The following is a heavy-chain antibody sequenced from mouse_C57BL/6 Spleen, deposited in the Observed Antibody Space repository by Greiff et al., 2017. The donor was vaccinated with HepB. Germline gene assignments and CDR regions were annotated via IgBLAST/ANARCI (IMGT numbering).Heavy chain of an antibody. V-gene: IGHV5-9-1*02. Sequence: EVQGVESGEGLVKPGGSLKLSCAASGFTFSSYAMSWVRQTPEKRLEWVAYISSGGDYIYYADTVKGRFTISRDNARNTLYLQMSSLKSEDTAMYYCTRDRANWEWYFDVWGTGTTVTVSS. CDR3: TRDRANWEWYFDV. J-gene: IGHJ1*03. CDR2: ISSGGDYI. CDR1: GFTFSSYA. D-gene: IGHD4-1*01.